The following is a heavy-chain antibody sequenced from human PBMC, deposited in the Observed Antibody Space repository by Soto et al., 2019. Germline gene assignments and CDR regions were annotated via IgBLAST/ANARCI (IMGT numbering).Heavy chain of an antibody. D-gene: IGHD3-10*01. CDR2: ISSSGSTI. CDR1: GFTFSDYY. Sequence: GESLKISCAASGFTFSDYYMSWIRQAPGKGLEWVSYISSSGSTIYYADSVKGRFTISRDNAKNSLYLQMNSLRAEDTAVYYCASGARGVSLTTDYWGQGTLVTVSS. CDR3: ASGARGVSLTTDY. V-gene: IGHV3-11*01. J-gene: IGHJ4*02.